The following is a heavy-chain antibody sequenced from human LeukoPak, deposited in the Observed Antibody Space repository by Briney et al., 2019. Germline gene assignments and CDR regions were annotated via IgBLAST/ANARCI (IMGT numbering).Heavy chain of an antibody. CDR3: ARDPTSFDYYDSSGYYFDY. J-gene: IGHJ4*02. Sequence: PGGSLRLSCAASGFTFSSHYMNWVRQAPGKGLEWVSSITSSSSDIFYADSVKGRFTISRDNAKNSLYLKMNSLRAEDTAVYYCARDPTSFDYYDSSGYYFDYWGQGTLVTVSS. V-gene: IGHV3-21*06. D-gene: IGHD3-22*01. CDR1: GFTFSSHY. CDR2: ITSSSSDI.